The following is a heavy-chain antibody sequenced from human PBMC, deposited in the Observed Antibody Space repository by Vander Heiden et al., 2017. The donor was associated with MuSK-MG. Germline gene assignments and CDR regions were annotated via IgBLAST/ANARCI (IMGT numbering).Heavy chain of an antibody. CDR3: ARAFGSGNYYLTF. D-gene: IGHD3-10*01. CDR2: VYYGGNT. V-gene: IGHV4-59*08. J-gene: IGHJ4*02. CDR1: GGSISAYY. Sequence: QVQLQQSGPGLVKPSETLSLTCTVPGGSISAYYWSWIRPTQGRGLEGVGCVYYGGNTNYNPSLKSRITISGDTSKNQFSLNLRSVTAADTAVYYCARAFGSGNYYLTFWGQGTLVNVSS.